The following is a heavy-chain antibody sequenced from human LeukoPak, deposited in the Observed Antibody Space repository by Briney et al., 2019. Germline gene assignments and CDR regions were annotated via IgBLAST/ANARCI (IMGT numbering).Heavy chain of an antibody. CDR2: INHSGST. Sequence: PSETLSLTCAVYGGCFSGYYWSWIRQPPGKGLEWIGEINHSGSTNYNLSLKSRVTISVDTSKNQFSLKLSSVTAADTAVYYCARGPITYDYVWGSYPKNYYFDYWGQGTLVTVSS. V-gene: IGHV4-34*01. CDR3: ARGPITYDYVWGSYPKNYYFDY. CDR1: GGCFSGYY. J-gene: IGHJ4*02. D-gene: IGHD3-16*02.